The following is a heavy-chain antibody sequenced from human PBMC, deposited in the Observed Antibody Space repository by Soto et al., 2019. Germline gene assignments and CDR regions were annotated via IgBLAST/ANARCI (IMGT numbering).Heavy chain of an antibody. D-gene: IGHD2-2*01. CDR1: GDNISSGGYS. V-gene: IGHV4-31*02. CDR3: ARLNPIVVVPTPMGWFDP. Sequence: PSETLSLTXTVSGDNISSGGYSGTWIRQPPGKGLEWIGYIFYSGYNYYNPSLKSRLSMSVDTSKNQFSLRLTSVTAADTAVYFCARLNPIVVVPTPMGWFDPWGQGTLVTVSS. J-gene: IGHJ5*02. CDR2: IFYSGYN.